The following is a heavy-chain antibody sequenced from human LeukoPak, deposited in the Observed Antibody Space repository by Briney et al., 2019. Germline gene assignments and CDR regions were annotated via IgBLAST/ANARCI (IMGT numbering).Heavy chain of an antibody. CDR2: IYHSGST. Sequence: PSETLSVTCTVSGGSIISSSYYGGWIRQPPGKGLEWIGSIYHSGSTDYNPSLKSRVTISLDTSKNQFSLKLSSVTAADTAVYYCARDFGAYYYDSSGYQNFPLGYFDYWGQGTRVTVSS. J-gene: IGHJ4*02. CDR3: ARDFGAYYYDSSGYQNFPLGYFDY. V-gene: IGHV4-39*07. D-gene: IGHD3-22*01. CDR1: GGSIISSSYY.